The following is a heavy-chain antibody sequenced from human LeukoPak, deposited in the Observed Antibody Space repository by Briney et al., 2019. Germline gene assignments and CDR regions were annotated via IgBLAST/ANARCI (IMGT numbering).Heavy chain of an antibody. D-gene: IGHD5-12*01. CDR1: GFTFSSYW. J-gene: IGHJ4*02. Sequence: GGSLRLSCAASGFTFSSYWMSWVRQAPGKGLEWVANIKQDGSEKYYVDSVKGRFTISRDNAKNSLYLQMNSLRAEDTAVYYCARAGYSGYDSFSFDYWGQGTLVTVSS. V-gene: IGHV3-7*01. CDR2: IKQDGSEK. CDR3: ARAGYSGYDSFSFDY.